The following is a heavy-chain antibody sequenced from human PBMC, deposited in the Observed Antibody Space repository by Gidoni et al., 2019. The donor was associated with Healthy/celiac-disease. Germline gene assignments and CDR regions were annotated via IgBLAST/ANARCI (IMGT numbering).Heavy chain of an antibody. CDR3: ARDQERWDSSGYYYYYGMDV. V-gene: IGHV3-48*03. J-gene: IGHJ6*02. D-gene: IGHD3-22*01. Sequence: EVRLVESGGGLVQPGGSLRLACAAAGFAFRSCEMKWVRQAPGKGLEWVSYISSSGSTIYYADSVKGRFTISRDNAKNSLYLQMNSLRAEDTAVYYCARDQERWDSSGYYYYYGMDVWGQGTTVTVSS. CDR1: GFAFRSCE. CDR2: ISSSGSTI.